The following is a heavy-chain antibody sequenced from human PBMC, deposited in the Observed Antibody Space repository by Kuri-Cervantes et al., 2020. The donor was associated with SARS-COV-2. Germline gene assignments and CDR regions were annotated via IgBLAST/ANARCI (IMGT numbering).Heavy chain of an antibody. V-gene: IGHV3-21*01. CDR2: ISSSRNYI. Sequence: GGSLRLSCAASGFTFSSYNMNWVRQAPGKGLEWVSSISSSRNYIYYADSVRGRFTISRDNAKNSLYLQMNSLRAEDTAVYYCARVGYDFWSGPNWFDPWGQGTLVTVSS. CDR3: ARVGYDFWSGPNWFDP. J-gene: IGHJ5*02. D-gene: IGHD3-3*01. CDR1: GFTFSSYN.